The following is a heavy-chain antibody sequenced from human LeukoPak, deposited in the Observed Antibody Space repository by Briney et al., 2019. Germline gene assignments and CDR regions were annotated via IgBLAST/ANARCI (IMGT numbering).Heavy chain of an antibody. J-gene: IGHJ6*02. CDR3: TRVPEDYYYYYGMDV. CDR1: GFTFGDYA. CDR2: IRSKAYGGTT. V-gene: IGHV3-49*04. Sequence: TGGSLRLSCTASGFTFGDYAMSWVRQAPGKGLEWVGFIRSKAYGGTTEYAASVKGRFTISRDDSKSIAYLQMNSLKTEDTAVYYCTRVPEDYYYYYGMDVWGQGTTVTASS.